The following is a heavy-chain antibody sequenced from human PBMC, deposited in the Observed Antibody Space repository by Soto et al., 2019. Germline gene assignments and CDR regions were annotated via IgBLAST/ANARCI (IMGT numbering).Heavy chain of an antibody. CDR1: GFTFSSYA. Sequence: GGSLRLSCAASGFTFSSYAMSWVRQAPGKGLEWVSAISGSGGRTYYADSVKGRFTISRDNSKNTLYLEMNSLRAEDTAIYYCAKEIVGGSSGWYSGGVDYWGQGTLVTVSS. D-gene: IGHD6-19*01. V-gene: IGHV3-23*01. CDR2: ISGSGGRT. CDR3: AKEIVGGSSGWYSGGVDY. J-gene: IGHJ4*02.